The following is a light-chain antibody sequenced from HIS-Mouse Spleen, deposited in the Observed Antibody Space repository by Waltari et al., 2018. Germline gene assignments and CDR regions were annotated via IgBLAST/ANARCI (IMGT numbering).Light chain of an antibody. CDR3: QQYYSYPRK. V-gene: IGKV1-8*01. Sequence: AIRMTQSPSSFSASTGDRVTITCRASQGISSYLAWYQQKPGKAPKLLIYGASTLQSGVASRFSGSGYGTDFTLTISCLQSEDFATYYCQQYYSYPRKFGQGTKVEIK. CDR2: GAS. CDR1: QGISSY. J-gene: IGKJ1*01.